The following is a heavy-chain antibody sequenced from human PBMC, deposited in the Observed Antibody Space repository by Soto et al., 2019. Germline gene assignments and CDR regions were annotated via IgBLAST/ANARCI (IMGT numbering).Heavy chain of an antibody. V-gene: IGHV3-30*18. CDR3: AKDLEGYYCSGGTCYRDGMDV. Sequence: GGSLRLSCAASGFTLSSYGMHWVRQAPGKGLEWVAVISYDGSNKYYADSVKGRFTISRDNSKNTLYLQMNSLRAEGTAVYYCAKDLEGYYCSGGTCYRDGMDVWGQGTTVTVSS. D-gene: IGHD2-15*01. CDR2: ISYDGSNK. CDR1: GFTLSSYG. J-gene: IGHJ6*02.